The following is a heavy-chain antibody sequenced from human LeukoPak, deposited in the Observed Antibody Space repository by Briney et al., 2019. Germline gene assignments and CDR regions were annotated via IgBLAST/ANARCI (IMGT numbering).Heavy chain of an antibody. J-gene: IGHJ4*02. CDR2: ISGSGGST. Sequence: PGGSLRLSCAAPGFTFSTYAMSWVRLAPGKGLEWVSAISGSGGSTYSADSVKGRFTISRDNAKNTLYLQMNSLRAEDTAVYYCVRSSSGDFDYWGQGTLVTVSS. D-gene: IGHD3-22*01. CDR3: VRSSSGDFDY. V-gene: IGHV3-23*01. CDR1: GFTFSTYA.